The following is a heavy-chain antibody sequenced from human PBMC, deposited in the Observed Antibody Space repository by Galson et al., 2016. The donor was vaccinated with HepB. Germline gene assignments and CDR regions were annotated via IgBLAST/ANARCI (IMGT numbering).Heavy chain of an antibody. J-gene: IGHJ4*02. D-gene: IGHD3-10*01. V-gene: IGHV3-23*01. CDR3: AKNCGYQYGPGSLKFDS. Sequence: SLRLSCAASGFTFNNFAMSWVRQAPGKGLEWVSTIGESGGRTYYADSVRGRFTISRDNSKNTLYLQMNSLRGEDTAVYHCAKNCGYQYGPGSLKFDSWGQGTLVTVSS. CDR1: GFTFNNFA. CDR2: IGESGGRT.